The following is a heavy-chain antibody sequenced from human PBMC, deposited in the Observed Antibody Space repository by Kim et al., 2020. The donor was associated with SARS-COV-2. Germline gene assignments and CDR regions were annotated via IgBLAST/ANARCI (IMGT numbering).Heavy chain of an antibody. CDR3: ARKRGGQLENYYYYGMDV. Sequence: GGSLRLSCAASGFTFSSYAMSWVRQAPGKGLEWVSAISGSGGSTYYADSVKGRFTISRDNSKNTLYLQMNSLRAEDTAVYYCARKRGGQLENYYYYGMDVWGQGTTVTVSS. J-gene: IGHJ6*02. CDR1: GFTFSSYA. D-gene: IGHD1-1*01. CDR2: ISGSGGST. V-gene: IGHV3-23*01.